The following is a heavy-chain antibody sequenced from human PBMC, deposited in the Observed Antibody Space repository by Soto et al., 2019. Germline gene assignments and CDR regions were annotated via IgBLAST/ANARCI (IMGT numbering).Heavy chain of an antibody. V-gene: IGHV4-31*03. Sequence: QVQLQESGPGVVEPSQTLSLTCTISGGSISSGNHYWSWIRQHPGKGLEWIGYIHYSGSTYYNPSLESRVTISVDTSKNQFSLNLNSVTAADTAVFYCAREVIAPAASDAFDIWGQGTMDTVSS. CDR2: IHYSGST. CDR1: GGSISSGNHY. CDR3: AREVIAPAASDAFDI. D-gene: IGHD2-2*01. J-gene: IGHJ3*02.